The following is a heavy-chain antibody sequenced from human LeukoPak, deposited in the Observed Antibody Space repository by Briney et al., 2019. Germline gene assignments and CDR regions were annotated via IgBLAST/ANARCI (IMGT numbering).Heavy chain of an antibody. Sequence: PGGSLRLSCAASGFTFSSYAMSWVRQAPGKGLEWVSAISGSGGSTYYVDSVKGRFTISRDNSKNTLYLQMSSLRAEDTAVYYCAKAAIAVAGTNPYEFDYWGQGTLVTVSS. D-gene: IGHD6-19*01. CDR1: GFTFSSYA. CDR2: ISGSGGST. V-gene: IGHV3-23*01. J-gene: IGHJ4*02. CDR3: AKAAIAVAGTNPYEFDY.